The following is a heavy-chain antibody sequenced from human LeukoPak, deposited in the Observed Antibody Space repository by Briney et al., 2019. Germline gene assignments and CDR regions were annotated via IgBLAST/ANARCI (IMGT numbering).Heavy chain of an antibody. Sequence: GGSLRLSCAASGFTFSNYALSWVRQAPGKGLEWVSAISGSGGSTYYADSVKGRFTIFRDNSKNTLYLQMNSLRAEDTAVYYCAKASLSSVGATTGDAFDIWGQGTMVTVSS. CDR2: ISGSGGST. D-gene: IGHD1-26*01. J-gene: IGHJ3*02. CDR1: GFTFSNYA. CDR3: AKASLSSVGATTGDAFDI. V-gene: IGHV3-23*01.